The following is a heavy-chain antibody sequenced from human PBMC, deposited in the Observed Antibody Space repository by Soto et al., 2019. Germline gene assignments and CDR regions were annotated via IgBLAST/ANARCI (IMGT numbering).Heavy chain of an antibody. V-gene: IGHV3-72*01. D-gene: IGHD3-16*01. CDR2: IRNKANTYTT. Sequence: PGGSLRLSCAASGFTFSDHYMDWVRQAPGQGLEWIGRIRNKANTYTTENAASVQGRVTIARDDSKSSLYLQMNSLNTEYTAVDYCAGGVRFTSGHYYFDDWGQGTMVTVSS. CDR3: AGGVRFTSGHYYFDD. J-gene: IGHJ4*02. CDR1: GFTFSDHY.